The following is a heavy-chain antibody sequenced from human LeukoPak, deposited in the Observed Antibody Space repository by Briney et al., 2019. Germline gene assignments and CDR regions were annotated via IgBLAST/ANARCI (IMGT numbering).Heavy chain of an antibody. CDR1: GYTFTSYG. CDR2: ISADNGNT. V-gene: IGHV1-18*01. Sequence: ASLKVSCKAYGYTFTSYGISWVRQAPGQGLEWIGWISADNGNTNYAQKLQGRVTFTRDTSASTAYVELSSLRSEDTAVYYCARDLGVVVIPTGEYYFDYWGQGTLVTVSS. J-gene: IGHJ4*02. CDR3: ARDLGVVVIPTGEYYFDY. D-gene: IGHD3-22*01.